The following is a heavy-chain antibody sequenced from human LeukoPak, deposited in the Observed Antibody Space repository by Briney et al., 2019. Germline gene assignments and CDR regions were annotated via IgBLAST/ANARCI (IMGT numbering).Heavy chain of an antibody. D-gene: IGHD2/OR15-2a*01. CDR2: TYYRSKWYN. CDR1: GDSVSSNSAA. Sequence: SQTLSLTFAISGDSVSSNSAAWNWIRQSPSRGLEWLGSTYYRSKWYNDYAVSVKSRITINPDTSKNQFSLQLNSVTPEDTAVYYCARGKWKLLSHYWCFDLWGRGTLVTVSS. J-gene: IGHJ2*01. V-gene: IGHV6-1*01. CDR3: ARGKWKLLSHYWCFDL.